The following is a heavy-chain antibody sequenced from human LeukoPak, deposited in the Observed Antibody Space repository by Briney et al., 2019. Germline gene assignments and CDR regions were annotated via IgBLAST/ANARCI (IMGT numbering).Heavy chain of an antibody. Sequence: ASVKVSCKASGYTFTGYYMHWVRQAPGQGLEWMVWINPNSGGTNYAQKFQGRVTMTRDTSISTAYLELSRLRSDDTAVYYCAREGARYYYDSSGYSTSFFDYWGQGTLVTVSS. V-gene: IGHV1-2*02. J-gene: IGHJ4*02. CDR2: INPNSGGT. CDR1: GYTFTGYY. D-gene: IGHD3-22*01. CDR3: AREGARYYYDSSGYSTSFFDY.